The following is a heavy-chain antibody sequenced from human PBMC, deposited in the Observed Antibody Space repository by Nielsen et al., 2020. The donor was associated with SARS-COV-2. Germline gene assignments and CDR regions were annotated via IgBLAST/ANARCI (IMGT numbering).Heavy chain of an antibody. D-gene: IGHD5-18*01. CDR1: GFTFSRYA. CDR2: INNSGGST. V-gene: IGHV3-23*01. J-gene: IGHJ6*02. Sequence: GESLKISCAASGFTFSRYAMSWVRQAPGKGLEWVSVINNSGGSTYYADSVKGRFTISRDNSQSTLFLQMNSLRAEDTAVYYCARGGYSYGPNYYYGMDVWGQGTTVTVSS. CDR3: ARGGYSYGPNYYYGMDV.